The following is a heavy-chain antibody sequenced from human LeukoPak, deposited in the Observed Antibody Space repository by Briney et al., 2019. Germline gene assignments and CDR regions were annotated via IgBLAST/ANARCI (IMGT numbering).Heavy chain of an antibody. J-gene: IGHJ5*02. V-gene: IGHV4-38-2*01. Sequence: SETLSLTCAVSGYSISSGYYWGWLRQPPGKGLEWIGNIYHSGSTYYNPSLKSRVTIPVDTSKNQFSLKLSSVTAADTAVYYCAKADTTGTDHWFDPWGQGTLVTVSS. CDR1: GYSISSGYY. CDR2: IYHSGST. CDR3: AKADTTGTDHWFDP. D-gene: IGHD1-1*01.